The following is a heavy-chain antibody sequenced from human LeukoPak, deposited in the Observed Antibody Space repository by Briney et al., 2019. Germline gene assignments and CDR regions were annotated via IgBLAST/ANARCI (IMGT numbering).Heavy chain of an antibody. V-gene: IGHV4-38-2*02. CDR2: IYHSGST. D-gene: IGHD3-3*01. CDR3: ASITIFGVVIRGSSDY. CDR1: GYSISSGYY. Sequence: TSETLSLTCTVSGYSISSGYYWGWIRQPPGKGLEWIGSIYHSGSTYYNPSLKSRVTISVDTSKNQFSLKLSSVTAADTAVYYCASITIFGVVIRGSSDYWGQGTLVTVSS. J-gene: IGHJ4*02.